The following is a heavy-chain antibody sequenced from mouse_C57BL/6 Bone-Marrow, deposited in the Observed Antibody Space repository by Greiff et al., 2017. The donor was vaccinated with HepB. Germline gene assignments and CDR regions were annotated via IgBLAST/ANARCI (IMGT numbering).Heavy chain of an antibody. CDR2: IWSGGST. CDR1: GFSLTSYG. J-gene: IGHJ4*01. CDR3: ARNCYYSNPIRDAMDY. D-gene: IGHD2-5*01. Sequence: QVQLKESGPGLVQPSQSLSITCTVSGFSLTSYGVHWVRQSPGKGLEWLGVIWSGGSTDYNAAFISRLSISKDNSKSQVFFKMNSLQADDTAIYYCARNCYYSNPIRDAMDYWGQGTSVTVSS. V-gene: IGHV2-2*01.